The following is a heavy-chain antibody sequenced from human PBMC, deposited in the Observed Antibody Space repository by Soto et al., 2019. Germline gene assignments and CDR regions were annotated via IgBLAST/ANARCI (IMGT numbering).Heavy chain of an antibody. D-gene: IGHD3-10*01. J-gene: IGHJ4*02. V-gene: IGHV3-74*01. CDR2: IYNDGTYS. Sequence: GGSLRLSCAASGFIFKMYWMHWVRQSPGKGLVWISRIYNDGTYSDYADSVRGRFTISRDNVNDTLYLQMNNLKAEDSGLYYCTRGPRPISTGTGAYWGQGTQVTVSS. CDR3: TRGPRPISTGTGAY. CDR1: GFIFKMYW.